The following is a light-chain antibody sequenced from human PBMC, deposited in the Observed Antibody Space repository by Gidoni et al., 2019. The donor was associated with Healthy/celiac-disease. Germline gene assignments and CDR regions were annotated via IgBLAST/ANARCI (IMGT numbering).Light chain of an antibody. Sequence: QSVLTQPPSASGTPGQWVTISCSGSSSNIGSNTVNWYQQLPGRATKLLIYSINQRPSGVPDRFSGSKSGTAASLAISGHQSEDEADYYCAAWDDSLNGQVVFGGGTKLTV. J-gene: IGLJ2*01. CDR3: AAWDDSLNGQVV. V-gene: IGLV1-44*01. CDR1: SSNIGSNT. CDR2: SIN.